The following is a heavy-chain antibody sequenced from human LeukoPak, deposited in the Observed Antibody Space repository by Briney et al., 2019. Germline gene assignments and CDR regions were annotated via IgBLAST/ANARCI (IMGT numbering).Heavy chain of an antibody. Sequence: SVKVSCKASGGTFSSYAISWVRQAPGQGLEWMGRIIPILGIANYAQKFQGRVAITADKSTSTAYMELSSLRSEDTAVYYCARGVDGGNSDWFDPWGQGTLVTVSS. J-gene: IGHJ5*02. CDR3: ARGVDGGNSDWFDP. CDR1: GGTFSSYA. V-gene: IGHV1-69*04. CDR2: IIPILGIA. D-gene: IGHD4-23*01.